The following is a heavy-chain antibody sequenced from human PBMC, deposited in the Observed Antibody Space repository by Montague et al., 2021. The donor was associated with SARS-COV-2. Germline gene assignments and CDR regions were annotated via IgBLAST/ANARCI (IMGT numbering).Heavy chain of an antibody. CDR1: GGSISPYY. J-gene: IGHJ6*02. CDR2: IYYTGGT. V-gene: IGHV4-59*13. D-gene: IGHD3-3*01. CDR3: ARGVRVANRPDRFSYSLDV. Sequence: SETLSLTCTVSGGSISPYYWNWIRQPPGKGLEWIGYIYYTGGTKYNPSLESRVSMSVDTSKNQFSLRLTSVGAADTAVYYCARGVRVANRPDRFSYSLDVWGRGTAVIVTS.